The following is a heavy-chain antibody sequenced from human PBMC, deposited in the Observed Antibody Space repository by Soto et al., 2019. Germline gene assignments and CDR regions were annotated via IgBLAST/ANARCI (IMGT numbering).Heavy chain of an antibody. Sequence: GGALRLSCAASGFTFSRYWMSWVRQAPGKGLKWVANIKQDGSEKYYVDSVKGRFTISRDNAKNSLYLQMNSLRAEDTAVYYCARLVSIGVVACAPPKYYYYYMDVWGKGTTVTVSS. CDR3: ARLVSIGVVACAPPKYYYYYMDV. J-gene: IGHJ6*03. D-gene: IGHD3-3*01. CDR1: GFTFSRYW. V-gene: IGHV3-7*01. CDR2: IKQDGSEK.